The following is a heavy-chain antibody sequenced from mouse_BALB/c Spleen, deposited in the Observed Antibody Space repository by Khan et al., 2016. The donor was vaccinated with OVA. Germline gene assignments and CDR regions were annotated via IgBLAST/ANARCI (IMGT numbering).Heavy chain of an antibody. J-gene: IGHJ2*01. V-gene: IGHV1S134*01. CDR2: IYPGNGYT. CDR3: AAAYYRNYLDY. CDR1: GFTFTSYG. D-gene: IGHD2-14*01. Sequence: VQLQQSGAELGRPGSSVKLSCKTSGFTFTSYGIKWVKQRPGQGLEWIGYIYPGNGYTVYNEKLQGKATLTSDTSSSTAYMQLRSLTSEDSAIYCCAAAYYRNYLDYWGQGTTLTVSS.